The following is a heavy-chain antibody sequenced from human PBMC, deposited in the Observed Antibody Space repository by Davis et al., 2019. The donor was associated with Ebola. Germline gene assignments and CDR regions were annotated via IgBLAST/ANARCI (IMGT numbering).Heavy chain of an antibody. CDR1: GYTFTGYY. Sequence: ASVKVSCKASGYTFTGYYMHWVRQAPGQGLEWMGWINPNSGGTNYAQKFQGRVTMTRDTSISTAYMELSSLRSEDTAVYYCARAGLLWFGELLYAELTHFDYWGQGTLVTVSS. J-gene: IGHJ4*02. CDR2: INPNSGGT. D-gene: IGHD3-10*01. CDR3: ARAGLLWFGELLYAELTHFDY. V-gene: IGHV1-2*02.